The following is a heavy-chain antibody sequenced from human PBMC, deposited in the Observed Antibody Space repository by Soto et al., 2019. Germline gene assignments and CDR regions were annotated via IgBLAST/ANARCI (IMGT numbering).Heavy chain of an antibody. V-gene: IGHV3-23*01. D-gene: IGHD1-26*01. CDR3: AQYIAPTTPHFDF. CDR2: LTSNGGLT. J-gene: IGHJ4*02. CDR1: GFTFGNYA. Sequence: EVQLLQSGGGLVQPGGSLRLSCAASGFTFGNYAMTWLRQAPGKGLEWVSSLTSNGGLTYYAASVKGRCTISRDNSKSTLYLEVNSLRAEDTALYYCAQYIAPTTPHFDFWGEGTLVTV.